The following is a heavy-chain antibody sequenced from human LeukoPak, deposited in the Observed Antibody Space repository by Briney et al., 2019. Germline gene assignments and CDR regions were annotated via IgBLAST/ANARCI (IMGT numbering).Heavy chain of an antibody. D-gene: IGHD4-17*01. V-gene: IGHV4-31*03. CDR2: IYYSGST. CDR3: ARALSGDSVDWYFDL. J-gene: IGHJ2*01. Sequence: SQTLSLTCTVSGGSISSGGYYWSWIRQHPGKGLEWIGYIYYSGSTYYNPSLKSRVTISVDTSKNQFSLKLSSVTAADTAVYYCARALSGDSVDWYFDLWGRGTLVTVSS. CDR1: GGSISSGGYY.